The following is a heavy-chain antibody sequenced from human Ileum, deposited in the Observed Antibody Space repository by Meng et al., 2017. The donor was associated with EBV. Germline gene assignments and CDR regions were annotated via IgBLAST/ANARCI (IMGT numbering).Heavy chain of an antibody. J-gene: IGHJ1*01. D-gene: IGHD3-10*01. CDR2: IPHRGSS. V-gene: IGHV4-4*02. Sequence: VQLRGAGPARVKPSEPWSLTCAFSGDSITNHNWWAWVRQPPGKGLEWIGEIPHRGSSAYNPALKSRVSMSIDKSKNQFSLKLTSVTAADTAVYHCLRGSGGSVWGQGTLVTVSS. CDR3: LRGSGGSV. CDR1: GDSITNHNW.